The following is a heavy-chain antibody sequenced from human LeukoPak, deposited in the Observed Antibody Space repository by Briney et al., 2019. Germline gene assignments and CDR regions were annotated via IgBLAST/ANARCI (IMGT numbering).Heavy chain of an antibody. J-gene: IGHJ5*02. Sequence: GGSLRLSCAASGFTFSSHWVHWVRQAPGKGLVWVSRINSDGSTTSYADSVKGRFTISRDNAKNTLYLQMNSLRAEDTSVYYCTRSPVGGNWFDPWGQGTLVTVSS. CDR1: GFTFSSHW. CDR3: TRSPVGGNWFDP. CDR2: INSDGSTT. V-gene: IGHV3-74*01.